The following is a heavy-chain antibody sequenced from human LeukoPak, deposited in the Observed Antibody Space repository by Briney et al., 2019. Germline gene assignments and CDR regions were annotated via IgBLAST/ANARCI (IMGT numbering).Heavy chain of an antibody. Sequence: ASVKDSCKASGGTFSSYTISWVRQAPGQGLEWMGRIIPILGIANYPQKFQGRVTHTADKSTSKPYMELSSLTSEDTAGDYCAARGGGSRDYWGQGTLVTVSS. CDR3: AARGGGSRDY. CDR2: IIPILGIA. V-gene: IGHV1-69*02. CDR1: GGTFSSYT. J-gene: IGHJ4*02. D-gene: IGHD3-10*01.